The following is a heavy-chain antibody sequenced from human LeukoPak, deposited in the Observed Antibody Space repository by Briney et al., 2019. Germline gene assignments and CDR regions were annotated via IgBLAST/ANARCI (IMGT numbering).Heavy chain of an antibody. CDR2: IKQDGSEK. J-gene: IGHJ4*02. CDR1: GFTFSSYW. Sequence: GGSLRLSCAASGFTFSSYWMSWVRQAPGKGLEWVASIKQDGSEKYYVDSVKGRFTIPRDNAKNSLYLQMNSLRAEDTAVYYCASHYGDYSFFDYWGQGTLVTVSS. V-gene: IGHV3-7*02. CDR3: ASHYGDYSFFDY. D-gene: IGHD4-17*01.